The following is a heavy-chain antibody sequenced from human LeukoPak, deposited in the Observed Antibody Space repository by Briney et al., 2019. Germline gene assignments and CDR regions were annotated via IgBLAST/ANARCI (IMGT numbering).Heavy chain of an antibody. Sequence: GGSLRLSCAASGFTFSSYGMHWVRQAPGQGLEWVEVISYDGSNKYYADSVKGRFTISRDNSKNTLYLQMNSLRAEDTAVYYWAKTVAEVGDFDYWGQGTLVTVSS. V-gene: IGHV3-30*18. CDR3: AKTVAEVGDFDY. CDR2: ISYDGSNK. D-gene: IGHD6-13*01. J-gene: IGHJ4*02. CDR1: GFTFSSYG.